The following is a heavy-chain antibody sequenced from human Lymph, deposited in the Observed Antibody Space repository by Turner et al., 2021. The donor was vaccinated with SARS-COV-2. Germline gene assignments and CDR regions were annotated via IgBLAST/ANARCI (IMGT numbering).Heavy chain of an antibody. CDR2: ISRSSTNI. CDR3: ARDPLVEMPTVFVTLDY. Sequence: EVQLVESGGGLVKPGGSLRLSCAASGCTFSTYSMNWVRQAPGKGLEWVSSISRSSTNIYYADSVKGRFTISRDNAKNSLYLQMNSLRAEDTAVYYCARDPLVEMPTVFVTLDYWGQGTLVTVSS. J-gene: IGHJ4*02. CDR1: GCTFSTYS. D-gene: IGHD4-4*01. V-gene: IGHV3-21*01.